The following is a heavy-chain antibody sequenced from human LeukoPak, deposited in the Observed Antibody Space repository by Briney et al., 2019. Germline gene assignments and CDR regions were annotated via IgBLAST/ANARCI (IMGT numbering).Heavy chain of an antibody. V-gene: IGHV4-31*03. CDR2: IYYSGST. CDR1: GGSISSGGYY. Sequence: SETLSLTCTVSGGSISSGGYYWSWIRQHPGKGLEWIGYIYYSGSTYYNPSLKSRVTISVDKSKNQFSLKLSSVTAADTAVYYCAGEVVANFDYWGQGTLVTVSS. D-gene: IGHD5-12*01. CDR3: AGEVVANFDY. J-gene: IGHJ4*02.